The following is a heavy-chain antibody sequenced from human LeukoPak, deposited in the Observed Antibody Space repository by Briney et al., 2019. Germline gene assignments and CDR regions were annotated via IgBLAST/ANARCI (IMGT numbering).Heavy chain of an antibody. CDR3: ARGAMATITSPRFDY. V-gene: IGHV3-33*08. CDR1: GFTFSSYS. CDR2: IWYDGSNK. Sequence: GGSLRLSCAASGFTFSSYSMNWVRQAPGKGLEWVAVIWYDGSNKYYADSVKGRFTISRDNSKNALDLQMNSLRAEDTAVYYFARGAMATITSPRFDYWGQGTLVTVSS. J-gene: IGHJ4*02. D-gene: IGHD5-24*01.